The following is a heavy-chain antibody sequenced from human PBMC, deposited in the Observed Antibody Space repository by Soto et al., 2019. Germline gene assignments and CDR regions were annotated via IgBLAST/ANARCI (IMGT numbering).Heavy chain of an antibody. V-gene: IGHV3-7*01. J-gene: IGHJ6*03. CDR2: IKQDGSEK. Sequence: GGSLRLSCAASGFTFSSYWMSWVRQAPGKGLEWVANIKQDGSEKYYVDSVKGRFTISRDNAKNSLYLQMNSLRAEDTAVYYCARASGWSYYYYYYYMDVWGKGTTVTVSS. CDR1: GFTFSSYW. D-gene: IGHD6-19*01. CDR3: ARASGWSYYYYYYYMDV.